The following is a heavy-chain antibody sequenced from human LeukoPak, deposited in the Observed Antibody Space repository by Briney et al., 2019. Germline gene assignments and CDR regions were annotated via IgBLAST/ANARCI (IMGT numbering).Heavy chain of an antibody. D-gene: IGHD1-26*01. V-gene: IGHV3-30*02. J-gene: IGHJ4*02. Sequence: QPGGSLRLSCAASGFTFSSYGMHWVRQAPGKGLEWVAFIRYDGSNKYYADSVKGRFTISRDNSKNTLYLQMNSLRAEDTAVYYCASSPRVGYSHYFDYWGQGSLVTVSS. CDR1: GFTFSSYG. CDR2: IRYDGSNK. CDR3: ASSPRVGYSHYFDY.